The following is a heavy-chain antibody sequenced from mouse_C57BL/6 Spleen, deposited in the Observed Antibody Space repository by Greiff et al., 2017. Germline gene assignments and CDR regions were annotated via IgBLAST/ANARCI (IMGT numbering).Heavy chain of an antibody. CDR1: GYSITSGYY. CDR2: ISYDGSN. Sequence: EVQRVESGPGLVKPSQSLSLTCSVTGYSITSGYYWNWIRQFPGNKLEWMGYISYDGSNNYNPSLKNRISITRDTSKNQFFLKLNSVTTEDTATYYCARERGPITTVGATRWYFDVWGTGTTVTVSS. J-gene: IGHJ1*03. D-gene: IGHD1-1*01. V-gene: IGHV3-6*01. CDR3: ARERGPITTVGATRWYFDV.